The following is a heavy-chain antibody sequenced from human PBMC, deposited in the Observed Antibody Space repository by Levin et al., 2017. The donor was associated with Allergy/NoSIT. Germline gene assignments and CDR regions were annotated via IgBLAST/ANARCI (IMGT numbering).Heavy chain of an antibody. V-gene: IGHV3-9*01. CDR3: TKEIFRGYSLGSKFEVYGLDV. D-gene: IGHD5-18*01. CDR1: GFIFEDYA. Sequence: QPGGSLRLSCEASGFIFEDYAMHWVRQVPGKGLEWVAGISWSSHSLGYADSVKGRFTISRDNAKNSLYLQMYSLRFEDTALYYCTKEIFRGYSLGSKFEVYGLDVWGHGTAVTV. J-gene: IGHJ6*02. CDR2: ISWSSHSL.